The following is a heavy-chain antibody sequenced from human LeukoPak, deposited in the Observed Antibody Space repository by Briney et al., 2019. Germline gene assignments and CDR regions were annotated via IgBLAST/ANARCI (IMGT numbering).Heavy chain of an antibody. J-gene: IGHJ5*02. CDR3: ARVRSDSSSWFPFDP. CDR2: INWNGGST. V-gene: IGHV3-20*04. CDR1: GFTFDDYG. D-gene: IGHD6-13*01. Sequence: PGGSLTLSCAASGFTFDDYGMSWVRQAPGKGLEWVSGINWNGGSTGYADSVKGRFTISRDNAKNSLYLQMNSLRAADTALYYCARVRSDSSSWFPFDPWGQGTLVTVSS.